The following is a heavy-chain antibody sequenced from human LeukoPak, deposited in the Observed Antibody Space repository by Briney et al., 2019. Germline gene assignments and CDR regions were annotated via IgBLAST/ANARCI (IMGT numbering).Heavy chain of an antibody. CDR1: GGSIGSHY. J-gene: IGHJ3*02. CDR3: ARDYYDSRGEAFDI. CDR2: VYYSGTT. V-gene: IGHV4-59*11. Sequence: SETLSLTCTVSGGSIGSHYWSWIRQPPGKGLEWIGYVYYSGTTNYNPSLKSRVTISVDTSKNQFSLKLSSVTAADTAVCYCARDYYDSRGEAFDIWGLGTMVTVSS. D-gene: IGHD3-22*01.